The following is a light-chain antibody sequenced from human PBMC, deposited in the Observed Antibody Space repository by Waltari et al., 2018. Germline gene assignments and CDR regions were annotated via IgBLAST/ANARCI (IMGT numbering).Light chain of an antibody. CDR2: GVS. CDR3: SSQSSNDVVL. CDR1: SNDVGGYNS. V-gene: IGLV2-14*01. J-gene: IGLJ2*01. Sequence: QSALTQPASVSGSPGQSVTIFCAGTSNDVGGYNSVSWYQKHPGQAPRVIIYGVSDRPSGVSDRCSGSKSGNTASLTISGLQAEDEADYYCSSQSSNDVVLFGGGTKLTVL.